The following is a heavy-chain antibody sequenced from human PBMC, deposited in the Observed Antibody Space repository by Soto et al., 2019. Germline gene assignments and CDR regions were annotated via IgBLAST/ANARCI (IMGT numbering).Heavy chain of an antibody. CDR3: ASPPSSNRYYYGMDV. CDR1: GGTFSSYA. J-gene: IGHJ6*02. D-gene: IGHD4-4*01. V-gene: IGHV1-69*12. Sequence: QVQLVQSGAEVKKPGSSVKVSCKASGGTFSSYAISWVRQAPGQGLEWMGGIIPIFGTANYAQKFQGSVTITADESTSTAYMELSSLRSADTAVYYCASPPSSNRYYYGMDVWGQGTTVTVSS. CDR2: IIPIFGTA.